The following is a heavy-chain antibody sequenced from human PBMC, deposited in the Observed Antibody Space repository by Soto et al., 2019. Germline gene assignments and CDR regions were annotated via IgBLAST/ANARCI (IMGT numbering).Heavy chain of an antibody. V-gene: IGHV1-2*02. Sequence: GASVKVSCKASGYTFTGYYMHCVRQAPGQGLEWMGWINPNSGGTNYAQKFQGRVTMTRDTSISTAYMELSRLRSDDTAVYYCASAMWELLHWFDPWGQGTLVTVSS. CDR1: GYTFTGYY. D-gene: IGHD1-26*01. J-gene: IGHJ5*02. CDR3: ASAMWELLHWFDP. CDR2: INPNSGGT.